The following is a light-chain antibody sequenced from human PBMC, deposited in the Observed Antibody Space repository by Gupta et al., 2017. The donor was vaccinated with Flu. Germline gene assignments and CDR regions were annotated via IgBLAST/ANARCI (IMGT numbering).Light chain of an antibody. V-gene: IGLV1-40*01. CDR2: GNN. J-gene: IGLJ2*01. CDR3: QSYDAYLSAVI. Sequence: VIISCTGDDSNIGADHDVHCYQQLPHSAPKLLIVGNNNRPSGVPDRFSGSRSDTSASLNTTGLRPEDEADYYCQSYDAYLSAVIFGGVTKLTVL. CDR1: DSNIGADHD.